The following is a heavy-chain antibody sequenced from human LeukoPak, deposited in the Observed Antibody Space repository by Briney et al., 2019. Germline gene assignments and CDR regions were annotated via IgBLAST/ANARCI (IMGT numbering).Heavy chain of an antibody. J-gene: IGHJ6*03. CDR2: ISYDGSNK. D-gene: IGHD3-22*01. CDR3: ATVSGYDSSGYYTDYYYYMDV. V-gene: IGHV3-30*03. Sequence: PGRSLRLSCAASGFTFSSYGMHWVRQAPGKGLEGVAVISYDGSNKYYADSVKGRLTISRDSCKKTLYLQMKSLRAEDTAVYYCATVSGYDSSGYYTDYYYYMDVWGKGTTVTVSS. CDR1: GFTFSSYG.